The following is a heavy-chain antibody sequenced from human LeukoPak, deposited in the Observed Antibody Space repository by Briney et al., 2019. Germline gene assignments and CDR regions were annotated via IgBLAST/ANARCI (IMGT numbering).Heavy chain of an antibody. CDR1: GFTFSTYA. V-gene: IGHV3-30*04. D-gene: IGHD2/OR15-2a*01. J-gene: IGHJ4*02. CDR2: ISYHGSDK. Sequence: GTSLRLSCVASGFTFSTYAMHWVRQAPGQGLEWVAVISYHGSDKYYGDSVKGRFTISRDNSKNTLYLQMNSLRTEDTAVFYCARAINSAWHNIDYWGQGTLVTVSS. CDR3: ARAINSAWHNIDY.